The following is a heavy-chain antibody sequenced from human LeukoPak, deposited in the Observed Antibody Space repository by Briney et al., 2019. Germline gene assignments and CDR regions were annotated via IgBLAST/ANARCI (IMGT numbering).Heavy chain of an antibody. J-gene: IGHJ4*02. CDR1: GFTFSSYW. CDR3: ARGLIYFEV. CDR2: IKTDGSQI. D-gene: IGHD3-9*01. Sequence: GGSLRLSCVASGFTFSSYWMTWVRQAPGKGLEWVANIKTDGSQIYYVDSVKGRFTISRDNANNAVYLQMDTLRVEDTAVYYCARGLIYFEVWGQGTLVSVSS. V-gene: IGHV3-7*04.